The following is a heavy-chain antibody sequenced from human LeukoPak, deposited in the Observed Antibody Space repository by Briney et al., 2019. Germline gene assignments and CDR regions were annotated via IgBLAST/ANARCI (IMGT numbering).Heavy chain of an antibody. V-gene: IGHV1-46*01. CDR1: GYTFTSYY. J-gene: IGHJ5*02. Sequence: GSVKVSCKAPGYTFTSYYMHWVRQAPGQGLEWMGIINPSGGSTSYAQKFQGRVTMTRDTSTSTVYMELSSLGSEDTAVYYCARVIGDWFDPWGQGTLVTVSS. D-gene: IGHD2/OR15-2a*01. CDR2: INPSGGST. CDR3: ARVIGDWFDP.